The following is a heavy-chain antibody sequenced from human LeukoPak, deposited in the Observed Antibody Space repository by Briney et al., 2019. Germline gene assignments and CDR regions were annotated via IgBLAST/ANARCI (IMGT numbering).Heavy chain of an antibody. D-gene: IGHD5-18*01. CDR2: IIPIFGTA. Sequence: SVKVSCKASGYTFTSYDINWVRQAPGQGLEWMGRIIPIFGTANYAQKFQGRVTITTDESTSTAYMELSSLRSEDTAVYYCARSVRGYEFSGDYWGQGTLVTVSS. J-gene: IGHJ4*02. CDR1: GYTFTSYD. CDR3: ARSVRGYEFSGDY. V-gene: IGHV1-69*05.